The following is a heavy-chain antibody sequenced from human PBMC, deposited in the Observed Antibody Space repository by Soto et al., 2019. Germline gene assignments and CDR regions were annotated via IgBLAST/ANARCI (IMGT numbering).Heavy chain of an antibody. Sequence: GASVKVSCKASGYTFTNYGVSWVRQAPGQRLEWMGIINPSGGSTSYAQKFKGRVTMTRDTSTSTVYMELSSLRSEDTSVYYCARVLSRLEPMIFAVVPREGSLAFDIWGQGTMVTVSS. CDR3: ARVLSRLEPMIFAVVPREGSLAFDI. CDR2: INPSGGST. V-gene: IGHV1-46*01. D-gene: IGHD3-3*01. CDR1: GYTFTNYG. J-gene: IGHJ3*02.